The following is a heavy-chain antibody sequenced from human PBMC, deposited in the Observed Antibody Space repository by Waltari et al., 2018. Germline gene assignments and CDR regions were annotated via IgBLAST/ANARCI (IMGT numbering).Heavy chain of an antibody. Sequence: EVQLVESGGGLVQPGRSLRLSCAASGFTFDDYAMHWVRQAPGKGLEWVSGISWNSGSIGYADSVKGRFTISRDNAKNSLYLQMNSLRAEDTALYYCAKDIGYCSSTSCYHNYYYYGMDVWGQGTTVTVSS. V-gene: IGHV3-9*01. CDR2: ISWNSGSI. J-gene: IGHJ6*02. CDR1: GFTFDDYA. CDR3: AKDIGYCSSTSCYHNYYYYGMDV. D-gene: IGHD2-2*03.